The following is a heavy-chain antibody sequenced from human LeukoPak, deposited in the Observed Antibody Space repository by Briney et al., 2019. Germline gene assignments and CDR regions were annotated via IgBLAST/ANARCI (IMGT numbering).Heavy chain of an antibody. Sequence: PSETLSLTCTVSGGSISSYYWSWIRQPPGKGLEWIGYIYTSGSTNYNPSLKSRVTISVDTSKNPFSLKLSSVTAAYTAVYYCARSTGYYYYYYMDVWGKGTTVTVSS. CDR1: GGSISSYY. J-gene: IGHJ6*03. V-gene: IGHV4-4*09. D-gene: IGHD1-1*01. CDR2: IYTSGST. CDR3: ARSTGYYYYYYMDV.